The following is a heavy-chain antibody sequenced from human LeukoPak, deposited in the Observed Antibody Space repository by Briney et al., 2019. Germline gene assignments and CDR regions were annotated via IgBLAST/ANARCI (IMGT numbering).Heavy chain of an antibody. J-gene: IGHJ6*03. CDR1: GFTFDDYA. D-gene: IGHD3-10*01. Sequence: GGSLRLSCAASGFTFDDYAMHWVRQAPGKGLEWVSGIGWNGGGLGYADSVKGRFTISRDNPKNSLYQQMNSLRAEDTALYYCVRAGGSGSYYYYYMDVWGKGTTVTVSS. V-gene: IGHV3-9*01. CDR3: VRAGGSGSYYYYYMDV. CDR2: IGWNGGGL.